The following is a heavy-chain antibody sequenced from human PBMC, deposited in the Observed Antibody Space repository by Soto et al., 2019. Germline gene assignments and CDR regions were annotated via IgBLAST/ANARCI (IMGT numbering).Heavy chain of an antibody. Sequence: QVQLQESGPGLVKPSETLSLTCTVSGGSVSSGSYYWSWIRQPPGKGLEWIGYVYYTGSTNYNPSLKSRVTISIDTSKNQFALKLSSVTAADTALYYCARVGCSGGSCYSIDYYYYAMDVWGQGTTVTVSS. CDR2: VYYTGST. J-gene: IGHJ6*02. V-gene: IGHV4-61*01. CDR3: ARVGCSGGSCYSIDYYYYAMDV. D-gene: IGHD2-15*01. CDR1: GGSVSSGSYY.